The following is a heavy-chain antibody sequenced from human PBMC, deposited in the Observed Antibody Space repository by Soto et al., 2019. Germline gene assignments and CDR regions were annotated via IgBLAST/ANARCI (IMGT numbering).Heavy chain of an antibody. J-gene: IGHJ5*02. CDR2: ISGSGGST. CDR1: GFTFSSYA. V-gene: IGHV3-23*01. D-gene: IGHD3-16*02. Sequence: GGSLRLSCAASGFTFSSYAMSWVRQAPGKGLEWVSAISGSGGSTYYADSVKGRFTISRDNSKNTLYLQMNSLRAEDTAVYYCAKDRRERFLEWLPSLPPTDYDYIWGSYRIGWFDPWGRGTLVTVSS. CDR3: AKDRRERFLEWLPSLPPTDYDYIWGSYRIGWFDP.